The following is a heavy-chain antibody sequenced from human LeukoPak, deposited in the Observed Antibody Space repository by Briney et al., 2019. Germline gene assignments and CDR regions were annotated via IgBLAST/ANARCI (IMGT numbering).Heavy chain of an antibody. CDR3: AKLVGATTGIDY. D-gene: IGHD1-26*01. CDR1: GFTFSDYW. V-gene: IGHV3-74*01. CDR2: INGDGTST. J-gene: IGHJ4*02. Sequence: GGSLTLSCAASGFTFSDYWMHWVRQAPGKGLVWVSRINGDGTSTRYADSVKGRFTIPRDNAKNTVYLQMNSLSADDTAVYYCAKLVGATTGIDYWGQRTLVTVS.